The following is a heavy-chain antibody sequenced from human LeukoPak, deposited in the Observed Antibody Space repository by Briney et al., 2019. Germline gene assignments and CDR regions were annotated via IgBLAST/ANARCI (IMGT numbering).Heavy chain of an antibody. Sequence: ASVKVSCKASGYTFTSYYMHWVRQAPGQGLEWMGWINPNSGDTNYAQKFQGRVTMTRDTSISTAYMELSRLISDDTAVYYCARTRSSSSYDAFDIWGQGTMVTVSS. CDR3: ARTRSSSSYDAFDI. CDR2: INPNSGDT. CDR1: GYTFTSYY. D-gene: IGHD6-6*01. V-gene: IGHV1-2*02. J-gene: IGHJ3*02.